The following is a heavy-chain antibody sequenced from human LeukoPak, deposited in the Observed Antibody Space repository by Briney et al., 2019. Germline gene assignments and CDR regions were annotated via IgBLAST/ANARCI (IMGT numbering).Heavy chain of an antibody. D-gene: IGHD2-15*01. J-gene: IGHJ4*02. CDR3: ARDRGYCTGGTCYSGNDY. V-gene: IGHV3-30*04. CDR2: VSYDGTYT. Sequence: PGGSLRLSCAASGFTFSSHAMHWVRQAPGKGLEWVAVVSYDGTYTYYADSVKGRFTISRDNSRNTLYLQMNSLGTEDTSVYYCARDRGYCTGGTCYSGNDYWGQGALLTVSS. CDR1: GFTFSSHA.